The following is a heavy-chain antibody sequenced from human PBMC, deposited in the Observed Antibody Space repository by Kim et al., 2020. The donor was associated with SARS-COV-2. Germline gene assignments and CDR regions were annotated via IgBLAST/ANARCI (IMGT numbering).Heavy chain of an antibody. CDR2: IKEDGSEK. Sequence: GGSLRLSCAASGFTFRSYWMSWVRQAPGKGLEWVAHIKEDGSEKYYVDSVKGRFTISRDNAKNSLYLQMNSLRAEDTAVYYCARLIGTGGSDYWGQGTL. D-gene: IGHD1-1*01. V-gene: IGHV3-7*01. J-gene: IGHJ4*02. CDR3: ARLIGTGGSDY. CDR1: GFTFRSYW.